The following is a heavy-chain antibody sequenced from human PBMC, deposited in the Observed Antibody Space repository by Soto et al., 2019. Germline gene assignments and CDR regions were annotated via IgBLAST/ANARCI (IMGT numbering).Heavy chain of an antibody. D-gene: IGHD4-17*01. CDR2: IYHSGST. CDR1: GGSISSGGYS. J-gene: IGHJ4*02. CDR3: ARGVPVRFDY. Sequence: SETLSLTCAVSGGSISSGGYSWSWIRQPPGKGLEWVGYIYHSGSTYYNPSLKSRVTISVDRSKNQSSLKLSSVTAADTAVYYCARGVPVRFDYWGQGTLVTVSS. V-gene: IGHV4-30-2*01.